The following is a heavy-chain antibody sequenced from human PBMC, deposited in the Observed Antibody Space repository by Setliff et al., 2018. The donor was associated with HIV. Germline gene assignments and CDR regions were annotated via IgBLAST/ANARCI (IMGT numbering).Heavy chain of an antibody. CDR2: IRYDGNDK. D-gene: IGHD3-16*01. CDR3: AKDMNYNNDYPGVLGS. V-gene: IGHV3-30*02. J-gene: IGHJ4*02. CDR1: GFTFRNYG. Sequence: GGSLRLSCAASGFTFRNYGMHWVRQAPGKGLEWIAFIRYDGNDKYYADSVKGRITISRDNSKNTLYLEMTSLRAEDTAVYHCAKDMNYNNDYPGVLGSWGRGTLVTVSS.